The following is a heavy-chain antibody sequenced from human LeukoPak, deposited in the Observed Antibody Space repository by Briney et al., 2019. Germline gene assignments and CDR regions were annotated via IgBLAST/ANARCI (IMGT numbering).Heavy chain of an antibody. V-gene: IGHV3-23*01. CDR1: GFTFSSYA. Sequence: GGSLRLSCAASGFTFSSYAMSWVRQAPGQGLEWVSAISGSGGSTYYADSVKGRFTISRDNSKNTLYLQMNSLRAEDTAVYYCAKDRGLGSGWYRMVYWGQGTLVTVSS. D-gene: IGHD6-19*01. CDR2: ISGSGGST. J-gene: IGHJ4*02. CDR3: AKDRGLGSGWYRMVY.